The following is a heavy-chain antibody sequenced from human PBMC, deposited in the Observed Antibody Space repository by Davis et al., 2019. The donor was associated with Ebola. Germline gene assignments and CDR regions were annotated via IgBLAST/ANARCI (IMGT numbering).Heavy chain of an antibody. Sequence: GESLKISCAASGFTFSSYSMNWVRQAPGKGLEWVSSISSSSSYIYYADSVKGRFTISRDNAKNSLYLQMNSLRAEDTAVYYCARDWDDYSKKYSYYGMDVWGQGTTVTVSS. CDR2: ISSSSSYI. CDR1: GFTFSSYS. CDR3: ARDWDDYSKKYSYYGMDV. D-gene: IGHD4-11*01. V-gene: IGHV3-21*01. J-gene: IGHJ6*02.